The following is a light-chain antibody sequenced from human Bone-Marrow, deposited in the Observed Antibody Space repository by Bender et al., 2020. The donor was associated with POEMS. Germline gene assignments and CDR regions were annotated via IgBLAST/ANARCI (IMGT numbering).Light chain of an antibody. Sequence: QSALTQPASLSGSPGQSITISCTGTSSDVGSFNLVSWYQQHPGKAPKLMIYEGTKRPSGVSNRFSGSKSGNTASLTISGLQAEDEADYYCCSYAGITTLVFGGGTKLTVL. CDR2: EGT. CDR3: CSYAGITTLV. J-gene: IGLJ2*01. V-gene: IGLV2-23*01. CDR1: SSDVGSFNL.